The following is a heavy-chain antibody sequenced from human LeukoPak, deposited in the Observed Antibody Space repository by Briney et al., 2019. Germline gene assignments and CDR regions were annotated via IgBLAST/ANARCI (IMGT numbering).Heavy chain of an antibody. D-gene: IGHD2-15*01. CDR2: ISSDGSNK. Sequence: GGSLRLSCAASGFTFRSYAIHWVRQAPGQGPEWVTYISSDGSNKYYADSVQGRFTISRDNSKNTVFLQMDSLRAEDTAVYYCAGVVAAGTRAFDIWGQGTMVTVSS. V-gene: IGHV3-30-3*01. CDR1: GFTFRSYA. CDR3: AGVVAAGTRAFDI. J-gene: IGHJ3*02.